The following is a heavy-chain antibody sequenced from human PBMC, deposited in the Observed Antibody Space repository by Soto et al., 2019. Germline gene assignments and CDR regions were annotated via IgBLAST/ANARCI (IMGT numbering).Heavy chain of an antibody. CDR2: INTDGSAA. D-gene: IGHD2-21*01. CDR3: ARDGEGY. J-gene: IGHJ4*02. CDR1: GFTFSSYW. Sequence: LRLSCAASGFTFSSYWMHWVRQVPGEGLVWVSRINTDGSAANYADSVKGRFTVSRDNAKNTQYLQMNSLRAEDTAVYYCARDGEGYWGQGTLVTVSS. V-gene: IGHV3-74*01.